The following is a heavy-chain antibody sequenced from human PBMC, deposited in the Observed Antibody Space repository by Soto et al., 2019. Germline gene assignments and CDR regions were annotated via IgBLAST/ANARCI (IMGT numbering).Heavy chain of an antibody. J-gene: IGHJ6*03. CDR3: ARLLAPSALSYLEV. Sequence: QVTLKATGPVLVNLKETVTLTCTVFGFSLSNTTMGVRRVRQPPGKALEWLPHIFSTDEKSSSTSLKSSLSVSKAVYKSQVVLTMTTMDPVDTATFYCARLLAPSALSYLEVWGNAATVTVSS. CDR1: GFSLSNTTMG. D-gene: IGHD3-3*02. CDR2: IFSTDEK. V-gene: IGHV2-26*01.